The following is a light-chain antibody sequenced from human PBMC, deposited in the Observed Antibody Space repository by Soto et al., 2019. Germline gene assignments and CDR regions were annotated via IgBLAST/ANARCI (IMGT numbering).Light chain of an antibody. V-gene: IGKV3-20*01. CDR3: QQYGSSPT. J-gene: IGKJ5*01. CDR1: QSLTTRY. CDR2: GAP. Sequence: EIVLTQSPGTLSLFPGERATLACRASQSLTTRYLAWYQQKPGQAPRRLIYGAPSRATGIPARFSGGGSGTDFTLTISRLEPEDFAVYHCQQYGSSPTFGQGTRLDIK.